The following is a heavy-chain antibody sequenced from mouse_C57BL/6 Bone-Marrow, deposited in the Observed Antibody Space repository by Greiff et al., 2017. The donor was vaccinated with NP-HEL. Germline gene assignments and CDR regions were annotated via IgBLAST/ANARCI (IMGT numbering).Heavy chain of an antibody. V-gene: IGHV10-3*01. CDR3: VREESLRGPDWFAY. J-gene: IGHJ3*01. Sequence: VQLQQSGGGLVQPKGSLTLSCAASGFTFNTYAMHWVRQAPGKGLEWVARLRSKSSNYATYYADSVKDRFTISRDDSQSMLYLQMNNRKTEDTAMYYGVREESLRGPDWFAYWGQGTLVTVSA. CDR2: LRSKSSNYAT. D-gene: IGHD1-2*01. CDR1: GFTFNTYA.